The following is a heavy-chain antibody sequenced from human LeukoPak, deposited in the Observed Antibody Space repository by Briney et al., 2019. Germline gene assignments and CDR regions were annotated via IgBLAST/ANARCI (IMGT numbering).Heavy chain of an antibody. D-gene: IGHD2-2*01. Sequence: GGSLRLSCAASGFTFSNYGMHWVRQAPGKGLEWVAFIRYDGSNKYYADSVKGRFTISRDNSKNTLYLQMNSLRAEDTAVYYCARVAPQGYCSSTSCLTYYYGMDVWGQGTTVTVSS. CDR3: ARVAPQGYCSSTSCLTYYYGMDV. CDR1: GFTFSNYG. V-gene: IGHV3-30*02. CDR2: IRYDGSNK. J-gene: IGHJ6*02.